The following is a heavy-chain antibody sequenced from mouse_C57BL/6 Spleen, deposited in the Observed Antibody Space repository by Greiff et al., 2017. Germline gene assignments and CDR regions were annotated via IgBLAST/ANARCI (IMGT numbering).Heavy chain of an antibody. D-gene: IGHD2-4*01. V-gene: IGHV1-69*01. CDR1: GYTFTSYW. CDR2: IDPSDSYT. Sequence: VQLQQPGAELVMPGASVKLSCKASGYTFTSYWMHWVKQRPGQGLEWIGEIDPSDSYTNYNQKFKGKSTLTVDKSSSTAYMQLSSLTSEDSAVYYCARYDYGGYAMDYWGQGTSVTVSS. CDR3: ARYDYGGYAMDY. J-gene: IGHJ4*01.